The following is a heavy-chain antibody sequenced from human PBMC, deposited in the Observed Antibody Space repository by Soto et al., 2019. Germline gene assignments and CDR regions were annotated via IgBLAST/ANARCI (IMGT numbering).Heavy chain of an antibody. J-gene: IGHJ4*02. D-gene: IGHD3-22*01. CDR3: ARQETYYYDSSGYPLFDY. CDR2: IYSGGST. Sequence: SGGSLRLSCAASGFTVSSNYMSWVRQAPGKGLEWVSVIYSGGSTYYADSVKGRFTISRDNSKNTLYLQMNSLRAEDTAVYYCARQETYYYDSSGYPLFDYWGQGTLVTVSS. V-gene: IGHV3-66*04. CDR1: GFTVSSNY.